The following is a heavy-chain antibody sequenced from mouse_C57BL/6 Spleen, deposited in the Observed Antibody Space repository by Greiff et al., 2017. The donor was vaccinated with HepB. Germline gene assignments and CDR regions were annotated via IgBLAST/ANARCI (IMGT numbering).Heavy chain of an antibody. CDR1: GFTFSDYY. V-gene: IGHV5-12*01. D-gene: IGHD2-1*01. J-gene: IGHJ1*03. CDR2: ISNGGGST. Sequence: EVQGVESGGGLVQPGGSLKLSCAASGFTFSDYYMYWVRQTPEKRLEWVAYISNGGGSTYYPDTVKGRFTISRDNAKNTLYLQMSRLKSEDTAMYYCARLGGYYGNYDWYFDVWGTGTTVTVSS. CDR3: ARLGGYYGNYDWYFDV.